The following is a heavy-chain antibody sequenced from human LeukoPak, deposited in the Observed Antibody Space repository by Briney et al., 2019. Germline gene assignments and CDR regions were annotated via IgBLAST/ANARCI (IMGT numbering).Heavy chain of an antibody. J-gene: IGHJ4*02. CDR2: IRYDGSNK. D-gene: IGHD4-11*01. V-gene: IGHV3-30*02. Sequence: TGGSLRLSCAASGFTFSSYGMHWVRQAPGKGLEWVAFIRYDGSNKYYADSVKGRFTISRDNSKNTLYLQMNSLRAEDTAVYYCAKDAEPYTNTRGYFDYWGQGTLVTVSS. CDR3: AKDAEPYTNTRGYFDY. CDR1: GFTFSSYG.